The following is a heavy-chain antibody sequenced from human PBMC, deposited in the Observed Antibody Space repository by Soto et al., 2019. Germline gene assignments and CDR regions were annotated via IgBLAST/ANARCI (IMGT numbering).Heavy chain of an antibody. Sequence: GGSLRLSCAISGFTFSDYYMDWVRQAPGRGLEWVGRSRNKANGYTTEYAASVRGRFTVSRDDSKNSLYLQMNSLSTEDTAVYFCARGKNSFDFWGQGTLVTVSS. CDR1: GFTFSDYY. J-gene: IGHJ4*02. CDR3: ARGKNSFDF. CDR2: SRNKANGYTT. V-gene: IGHV3-72*01.